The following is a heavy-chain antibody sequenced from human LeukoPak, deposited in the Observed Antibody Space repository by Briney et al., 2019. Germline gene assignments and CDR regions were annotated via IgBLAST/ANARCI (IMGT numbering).Heavy chain of an antibody. CDR1: GGSISSSNW. CDR3: ARTSDLAVAGLTGFDY. J-gene: IGHJ4*02. V-gene: IGHV4-4*02. D-gene: IGHD6-19*01. Sequence: SGTLSLTCAVSGGSISSSNWWSWVGQPPGKGLEWIGSIYYSGSTYYNPSLKSRVTISVDTSKNQFSLKLSSVTAADTAVYYCARTSDLAVAGLTGFDYWGQGTLVTVSS. CDR2: IYYSGST.